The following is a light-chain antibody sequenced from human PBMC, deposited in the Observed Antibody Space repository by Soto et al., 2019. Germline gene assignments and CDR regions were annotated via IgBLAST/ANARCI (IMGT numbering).Light chain of an antibody. V-gene: IGKV3-15*01. J-gene: IGKJ5*01. Sequence: EIVMTQSPATLSVCPGERAILCCRASQSISINLAWYQQKPGQAPRLLIYAASNRATGVPARFSGSWSGTEFTLTISSLQSEDFAVYYCQQYNNWITFGQGTRLEIK. CDR1: QSISIN. CDR3: QQYNNWIT. CDR2: AAS.